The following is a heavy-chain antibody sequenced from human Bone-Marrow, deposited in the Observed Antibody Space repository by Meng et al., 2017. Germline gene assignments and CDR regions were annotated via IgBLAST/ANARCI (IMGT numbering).Heavy chain of an antibody. Sequence: ASVKVSCKASGYTFTSYYMHWVRQAPGQGLEWMGIINPSGGSTSYAQKFQGRVTITADESTSTAYMELSSLRSEDTAVYYCARSVAAAGIYGMDVWGQGTTVTVSS. CDR3: ARSVAAAGIYGMDV. CDR2: INPSGGST. CDR1: GYTFTSYY. J-gene: IGHJ6*02. V-gene: IGHV1-46*01. D-gene: IGHD6-13*01.